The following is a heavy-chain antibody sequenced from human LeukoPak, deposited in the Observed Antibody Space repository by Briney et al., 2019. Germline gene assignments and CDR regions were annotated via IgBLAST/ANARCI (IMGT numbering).Heavy chain of an antibody. V-gene: IGHV4-34*01. CDR2: INHSGST. J-gene: IGHJ4*02. D-gene: IGHD1-14*01. CDR3: ARGPSPDFDY. CDR1: GGSFSGYY. Sequence: SSETLSLTCAVYGGSFSGYYWSWIRQPPGKGLEWIGEINHSGSTNYNPSLKSRVTISVDTSKNQFSLKLSSVTAADTAVYYCARGPSPDFDYWGQGTLVTVSS.